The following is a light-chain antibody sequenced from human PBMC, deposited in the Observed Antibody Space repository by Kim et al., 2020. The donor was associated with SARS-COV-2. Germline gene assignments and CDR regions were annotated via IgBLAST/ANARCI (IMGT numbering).Light chain of an antibody. V-gene: IGKV4-1*01. CDR2: WAS. J-gene: IGKJ1*01. CDR3: QQDSRTPWT. Sequence: ATINCKSSQSVLYSSNNQNNLTWYQQKPGQPPTLLIYWASTRESGVPDRFSGSGSGTDFTLPISSLQAEDVAVYYCQQDSRTPWTFGQGTKVDI. CDR1: QSVLYSSNNQNN.